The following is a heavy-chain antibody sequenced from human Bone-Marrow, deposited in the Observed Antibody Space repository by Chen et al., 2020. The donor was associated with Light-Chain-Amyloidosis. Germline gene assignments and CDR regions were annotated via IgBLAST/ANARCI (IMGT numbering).Heavy chain of an antibody. J-gene: IGHJ3*01. CDR2: IFYGDIT. Sequence: QLQESGPGLVEPSKTLSLTCTVSGVSTISSREYYWGWMRQTPGRGLEWIGSIFYGDITYYNPSLKSRVTLSTAPSNNRISLGLRSVTAGDTAMYYCARGPSEVNWGVVQIAYAFNFWGQGTMVTVS. CDR3: ARGPSEVNWGVVQIAYAFNF. CDR1: GVSTISSREYY. D-gene: IGHD7-27*01. V-gene: IGHV4-39*07.